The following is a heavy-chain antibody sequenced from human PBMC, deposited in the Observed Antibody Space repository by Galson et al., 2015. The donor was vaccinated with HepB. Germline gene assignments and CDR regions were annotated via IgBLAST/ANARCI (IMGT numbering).Heavy chain of an antibody. CDR3: ARRAGASGGFAFDY. V-gene: IGHV3-30*04. D-gene: IGHD3-10*01. J-gene: IGHJ4*02. Sequence: SLRLSCAASAFTFSNYAMHWVRQAPGKGLEWLAVILYDGHNNYYADSARGRFSISRDNSKRTLYLLMNSLRVEDTAVYYCARRAGASGGFAFDYWGQGTRVIVSS. CDR2: ILYDGHNN. CDR1: AFTFSNYA.